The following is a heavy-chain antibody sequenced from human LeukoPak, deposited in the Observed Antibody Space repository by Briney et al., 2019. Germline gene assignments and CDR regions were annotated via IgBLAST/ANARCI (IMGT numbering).Heavy chain of an antibody. CDR2: IYYSGST. V-gene: IGHV4-59*08. D-gene: IGHD1-26*01. J-gene: IGHJ4*02. CDR3: ARRCIVGAIDY. Sequence: SETLSLTCTVSGGSISSYYWSWIRQPPGKGLEWIGYIYYSGSTNYNPSLKSRVTISVDTSKNQFSLKLSSVTAADTAVYYCARRCIVGAIDYWGQGTLVTVSS. CDR1: GGSISSYY.